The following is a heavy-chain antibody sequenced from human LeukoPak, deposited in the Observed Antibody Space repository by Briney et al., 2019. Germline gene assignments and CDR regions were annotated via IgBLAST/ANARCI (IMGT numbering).Heavy chain of an antibody. V-gene: IGHV3-30*18. D-gene: IGHD6-13*01. CDR1: GFTFSSCG. CDR3: AKGGSSSSWSVFDY. Sequence: PGRSLRLSCAASGFTFSSCGIHWVRQAPGKGLEWVAVISYDGSNKYYADSVEGRFTISRDNSKNTLYLQMNSLRVEDTAVYYCAKGGSSSSWSVFDYWGQGTLVTVSS. J-gene: IGHJ4*02. CDR2: ISYDGSNK.